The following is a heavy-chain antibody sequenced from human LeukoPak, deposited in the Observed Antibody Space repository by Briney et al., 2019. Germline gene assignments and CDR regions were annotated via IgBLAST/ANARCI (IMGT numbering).Heavy chain of an antibody. CDR2: IYPGDSDT. CDR1: GYSFTSYW. CDR3: ATRYSTGWYDAFDI. Sequence: GESLKISCKGSGYSFTSYWISWVRQMPGKGLEWMGIIYPGDSDTRYSPSFQGKVTISADKSISTAYLQWSSLKASDTAMYYCATRYSTGWYDAFDIWGQGTMATVSS. J-gene: IGHJ3*02. D-gene: IGHD6-19*01. V-gene: IGHV5-51*01.